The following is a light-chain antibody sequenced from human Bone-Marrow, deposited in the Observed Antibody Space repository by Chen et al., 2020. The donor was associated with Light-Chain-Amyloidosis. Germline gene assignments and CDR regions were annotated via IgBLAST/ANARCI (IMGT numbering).Light chain of an antibody. CDR1: NIGSKS. CDR2: DDS. V-gene: IGLV3-21*02. Sequence: SYVLTQPPSVSVAPGQTARITCGGNNIGSKSVHWDQQKPGQAPVLVVYDDSARPSGIPERFAGSNSGNTATLTISRVEAGDEADYYCQVWDSSSDHVVFGGGTKLTVL. J-gene: IGLJ2*01. CDR3: QVWDSSSDHVV.